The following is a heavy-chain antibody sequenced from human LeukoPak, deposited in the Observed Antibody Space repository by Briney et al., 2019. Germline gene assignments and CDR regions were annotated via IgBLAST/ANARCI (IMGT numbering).Heavy chain of an antibody. D-gene: IGHD5-24*01. V-gene: IGHV3-30*04. Sequence: GGSLRLSCAASGFTFSSYAVHWVRQAPGKGLEWVAVISYDGSNKYYADSVKGRFTISRDNSKNTLYLQMNSLRAEDTAVYYCARTRDGYLFDYWGQGTLVTVSS. J-gene: IGHJ4*02. CDR1: GFTFSSYA. CDR2: ISYDGSNK. CDR3: ARTRDGYLFDY.